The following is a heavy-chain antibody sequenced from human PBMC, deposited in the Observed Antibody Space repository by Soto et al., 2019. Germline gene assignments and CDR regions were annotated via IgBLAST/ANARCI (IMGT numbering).Heavy chain of an antibody. D-gene: IGHD6-19*01. V-gene: IGHV3-48*03. J-gene: IGHJ4*02. CDR1: GFTFSSYE. CDR3: AISGWEAVAGTSFDY. Sequence: PGGSLRLSCAASGFTFSSYEMNWVRQAPGKGLEWVSYISSSGSTIYYADSVKGRFTISRDNAKNSLYLQMNSLRAEDTAVYYCAISGWEAVAGTSFDYWGQGTLVTVSS. CDR2: ISSSGSTI.